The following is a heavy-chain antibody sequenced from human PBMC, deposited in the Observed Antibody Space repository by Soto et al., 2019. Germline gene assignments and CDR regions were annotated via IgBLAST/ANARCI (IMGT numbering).Heavy chain of an antibody. D-gene: IGHD5-18*01. J-gene: IGHJ4*02. Sequence: SETLSLTCTVSGGSISSSSYYWGWIRQPPGKGLEWIGSIYYSGSTYYNPSLKSRVTISVDTSKNQFSLRLSSVTAADTVVYYCARATNRYGYWAFDYWGQGIMVTVS. CDR2: IYYSGST. CDR3: ARATNRYGYWAFDY. V-gene: IGHV4-39*01. CDR1: GGSISSSSYY.